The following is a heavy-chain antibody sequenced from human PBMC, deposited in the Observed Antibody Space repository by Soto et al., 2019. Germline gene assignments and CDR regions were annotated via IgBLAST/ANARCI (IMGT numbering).Heavy chain of an antibody. J-gene: IGHJ5*02. Sequence: SGPTLVNPTQTLTLTCTFSGFSLSTSGVGVGWIRQPPGKALEWLALIYWDDDKRYSPSLKSRLTITKDTSKNQVVLTMTNMDPVDTATYYCAHRLISNSSGWYHWFDPWGQGTLVTVSS. CDR2: IYWDDDK. D-gene: IGHD6-19*01. V-gene: IGHV2-5*02. CDR3: AHRLISNSSGWYHWFDP. CDR1: GFSLSTSGVG.